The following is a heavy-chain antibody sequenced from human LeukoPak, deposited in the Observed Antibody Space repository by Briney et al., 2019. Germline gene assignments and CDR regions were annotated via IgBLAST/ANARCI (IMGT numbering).Heavy chain of an antibody. D-gene: IGHD1-1*01. V-gene: IGHV1-18*01. CDR1: DYTFSNYG. CDR3: ARASGEGRMAGPTLRGAFDV. Sequence: ASVKVSCKPSDYTFSNYGITWVRQAPGQGLEWMGWISGHNGNTNYAQRFQGRVTMTTDTSTSTAYMELRSLESDDTAMYYCARASGEGRMAGPTLRGAFDVWGQGTMVTVSS. CDR2: ISGHNGNT. J-gene: IGHJ3*01.